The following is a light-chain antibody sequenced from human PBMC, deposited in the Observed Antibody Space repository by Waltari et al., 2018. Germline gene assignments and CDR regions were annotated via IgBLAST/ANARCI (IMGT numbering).Light chain of an antibody. CDR1: QGISSW. V-gene: IGKV1-12*01. J-gene: IGKJ5*01. CDR2: AAS. Sequence: DIQMTQLRTALAASVGDTVTITCRARQGISSWLAWYQEKPGKAPKLLMYAASSLQSGIPSRFSGSGSGTDFTLTISSLQPEYFATYYCQQANSWAITFGQGTRLEIK. CDR3: QQANSWAIT.